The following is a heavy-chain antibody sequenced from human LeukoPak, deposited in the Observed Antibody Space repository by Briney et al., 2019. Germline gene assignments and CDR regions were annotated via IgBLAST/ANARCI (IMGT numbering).Heavy chain of an antibody. V-gene: IGHV1-2*02. D-gene: IGHD3-22*01. Sequence: ASVKVSCKASGYTFAGYYMHWVRQAPGQGLEWMGWINPNSGGTNYAQKFQGRVTMTRDTSISTAYMELSRLRSDDTAVYYCARVRSGYYLTNFDYWGQGTLVTVSS. J-gene: IGHJ4*02. CDR1: GYTFAGYY. CDR2: INPNSGGT. CDR3: ARVRSGYYLTNFDY.